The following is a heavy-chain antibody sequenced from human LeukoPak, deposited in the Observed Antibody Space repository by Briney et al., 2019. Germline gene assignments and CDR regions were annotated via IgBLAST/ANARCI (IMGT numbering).Heavy chain of an antibody. CDR3: ARSLIQKAVAGYFDY. CDR1: GYTFTSYD. CDR2: MNPNSGNT. V-gene: IGHV1-8*01. J-gene: IGHJ4*02. D-gene: IGHD6-19*01. Sequence: ASVKVSCKASGYTFTSYDINWVRQATGQGLEWKGWMNPNSGNTGYAQKFQGRVTMTRNTSISTAYMELSSLRSEDTAVYYCARSLIQKAVAGYFDYWGQGTLVTVSS.